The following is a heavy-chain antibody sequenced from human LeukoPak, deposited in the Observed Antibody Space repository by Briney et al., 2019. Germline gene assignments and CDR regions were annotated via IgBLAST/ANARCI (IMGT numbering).Heavy chain of an antibody. J-gene: IGHJ4*02. CDR1: GFTFSSYA. CDR2: ISGSGGST. Sequence: GGSLRLSCAASGFTFSSYAMSWVRQAPGKGLEWVSAISGSGGSTYYADSVKGRFTISRDNSKNTLDLQMSSLRAEDTAVYYCAKGSAPSRPYYFDYWGQGALVTVSS. D-gene: IGHD2-15*01. V-gene: IGHV3-23*01. CDR3: AKGSAPSRPYYFDY.